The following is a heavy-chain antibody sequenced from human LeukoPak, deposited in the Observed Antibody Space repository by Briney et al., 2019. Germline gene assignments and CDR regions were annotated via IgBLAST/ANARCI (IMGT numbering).Heavy chain of an antibody. Sequence: LRLSCAASGFTVSSNYMSWIRQPPGKGLEWIGYIYYSGSTYYNPSLKSRVTISVDTSKNQFSLKLSSVTAADTAVYYCARYSSSPDGLYFDYWGQGTLVTVSS. CDR1: GFTVSSNY. J-gene: IGHJ4*02. CDR3: ARYSSSPDGLYFDY. V-gene: IGHV4-30-4*08. CDR2: IYYSGST. D-gene: IGHD6-6*01.